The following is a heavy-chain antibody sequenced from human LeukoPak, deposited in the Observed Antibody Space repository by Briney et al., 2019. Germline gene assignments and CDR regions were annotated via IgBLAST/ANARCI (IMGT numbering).Heavy chain of an antibody. D-gene: IGHD6-13*01. CDR3: ARHWEDKQQLVSLFDY. V-gene: IGHV3-74*01. Sequence: PGGSLRLSCAASGFTFSGYWMHWARQSPGKGLVWVSCINGDGSDTRYADSVKGRFTISRDNAKSTLYLQMNSLRVEDTAVYYCARHWEDKQQLVSLFDYWGQGTLVTVSS. J-gene: IGHJ4*02. CDR2: INGDGSDT. CDR1: GFTFSGYW.